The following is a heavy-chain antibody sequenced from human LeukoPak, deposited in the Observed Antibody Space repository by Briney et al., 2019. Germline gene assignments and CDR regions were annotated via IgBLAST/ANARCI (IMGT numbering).Heavy chain of an antibody. V-gene: IGHV1-69*04. CDR2: IIPILGIA. CDR3: ATQDFDTDYFDY. Sequence: ASVKVSCKASGGTFSSYAISWVRQAPGQGLEWMGRIIPILGIANYAQKLQGRVTMTTDTSTSTAYMELRSLRSDDTAVYYCATQDFDTDYFDYWGQGTLVTVSS. CDR1: GGTFSSYA. D-gene: IGHD3-9*01. J-gene: IGHJ4*02.